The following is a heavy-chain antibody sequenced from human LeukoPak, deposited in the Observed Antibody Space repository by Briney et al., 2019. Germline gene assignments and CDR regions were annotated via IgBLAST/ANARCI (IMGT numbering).Heavy chain of an antibody. CDR2: IRYDGSNK. J-gene: IGHJ4*02. D-gene: IGHD3-22*01. CDR3: AKNYCDSSGSQYYFDY. Sequence: GGSLRLSCAASGFTFSSCGMPWVRQAPGKGLEWVAFIRYDGSNKYYADSVKGRFTISRDTSKNTLYLQMNSLRPEDTAVYYCAKNYCDSSGSQYYFDYWGQGTLVTVSS. V-gene: IGHV3-30*02. CDR1: GFTFSSCG.